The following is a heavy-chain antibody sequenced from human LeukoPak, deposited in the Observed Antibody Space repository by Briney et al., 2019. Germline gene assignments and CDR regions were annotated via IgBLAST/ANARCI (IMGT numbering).Heavy chain of an antibody. J-gene: IGHJ6*03. CDR2: INAGNGNT. Sequence: GASVKVSCKASGYTFTSYDINWVRQATGQGLEWMGWINAGNGNTKYSQKFQGRVTITRDTSASTAYMELSSLRSEDTAVYYCARGNEWLRGYYYYYMDVWGKGTTVTVSS. CDR1: GYTFTSYD. CDR3: ARGNEWLRGYYYYYMDV. D-gene: IGHD5-12*01. V-gene: IGHV1-3*01.